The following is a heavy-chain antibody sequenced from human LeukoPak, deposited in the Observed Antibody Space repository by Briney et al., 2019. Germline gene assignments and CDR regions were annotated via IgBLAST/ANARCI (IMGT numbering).Heavy chain of an antibody. CDR1: GGSISNNNYY. CDR2: MYYSGSP. D-gene: IGHD3-22*01. CDR3: ARSAYYYDSSGYPGDAFDI. V-gene: IGHV4-39*01. J-gene: IGHJ3*02. Sequence: TSETLSLTCTVSGGSISNNNYYWAWIRQPPGKGLEFIGSMYYSGSPYYNPSLKSRVTISVDTSKNQFSLKLSSVTAADTAVYYCARSAYYYDSSGYPGDAFDIWGQGTMVTVSS.